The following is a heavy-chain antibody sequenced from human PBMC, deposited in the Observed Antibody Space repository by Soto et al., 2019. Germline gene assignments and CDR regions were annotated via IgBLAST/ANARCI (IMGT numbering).Heavy chain of an antibody. J-gene: IGHJ4*02. CDR1: GGSISSGGYY. D-gene: IGHD2-15*01. V-gene: IGHV4-31*03. CDR3: ARERVVVAATWAYYFDY. CDR2: IYYSGST. Sequence: SETLSLTCTVSGGSISSGGYYWSWIRQHPGKGLEWIGYIYYSGSTYYNPSLKSRVTISVDTSKNQFSLKLSSVTAADTAGYYCARERVVVAATWAYYFDYWGQGTLVTVSS.